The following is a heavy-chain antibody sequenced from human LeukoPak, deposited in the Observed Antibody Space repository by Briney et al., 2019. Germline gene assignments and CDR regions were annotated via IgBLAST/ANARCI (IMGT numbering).Heavy chain of an antibody. D-gene: IGHD3-22*01. Sequence: PSETLSLTCTVSGGSISSYYWSWIRQPPGKGLEWIGYIYCSGSTNYNPSLKSRVTISVATSKNQFSLKLSSVTAADTAVYYCARDYYYDRSGAFDPWGQGTLVTVSS. CDR1: GGSISSYY. J-gene: IGHJ5*02. CDR3: ARDYYYDRSGAFDP. CDR2: IYCSGST. V-gene: IGHV4-59*01.